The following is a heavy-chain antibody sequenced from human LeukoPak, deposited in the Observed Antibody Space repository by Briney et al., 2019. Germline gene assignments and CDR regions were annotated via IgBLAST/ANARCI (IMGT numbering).Heavy chain of an antibody. CDR1: GFTVSSNY. Sequence: TGGSLRLSCAASGFTVSSNYMNWVRQAPGKGLEWVSVIYSGGSTYYADSVKGRFTISRDNSKNTLYLQMNSLRAEDTAVYYCAREIAVAGTWGYYFDYWGQGTLVTVSS. J-gene: IGHJ4*02. D-gene: IGHD6-19*01. CDR3: AREIAVAGTWGYYFDY. V-gene: IGHV3-66*01. CDR2: IYSGGST.